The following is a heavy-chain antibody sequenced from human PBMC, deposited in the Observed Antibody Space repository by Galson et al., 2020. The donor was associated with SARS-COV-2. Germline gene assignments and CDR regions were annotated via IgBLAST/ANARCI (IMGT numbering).Heavy chain of an antibody. CDR1: GYTFTSYG. CDR2: ISANNGNT. CDR3: ARGSLAAAGTSSYYYGMDV. J-gene: IGHJ6*02. D-gene: IGHD6-13*01. Sequence: ASVKVSCKASGYTFTSYGISWVRQAPGQGLEWMGWISANNGNTNYAQKLQGRVTMTTDTSTSTAYMGLRSLRSDDTAVYYCARGSLAAAGTSSYYYGMDVWGQGTTVTVSS. V-gene: IGHV1-18*01.